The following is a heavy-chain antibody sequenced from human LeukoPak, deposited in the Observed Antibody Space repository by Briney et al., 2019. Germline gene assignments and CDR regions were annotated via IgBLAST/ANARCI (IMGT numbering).Heavy chain of an antibody. CDR3: ARIWSYYDSSGYYYGGGFVDY. V-gene: IGHV4-34*01. D-gene: IGHD3-22*01. CDR2: INHSGST. J-gene: IGHJ4*02. Sequence: SETLSLTCAVYGGSFSGYYWSWIRQPPGKGLEWIGEINHSGSTNYNPSLKSRVTISVDTSKNQFSLKLSSVTAADTAVYYCARIWSYYDSSGYYYGGGFVDYWGQGTLVTVSS. CDR1: GGSFSGYY.